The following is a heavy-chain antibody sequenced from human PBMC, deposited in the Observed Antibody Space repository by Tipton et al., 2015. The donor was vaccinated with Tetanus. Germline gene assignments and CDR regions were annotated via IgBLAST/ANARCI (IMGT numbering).Heavy chain of an antibody. V-gene: IGHV4-59*01. CDR1: GGSFSSYY. CDR2: VHYSGST. J-gene: IGHJ3*02. CDR3: ARIGWLQQNKPAFDI. Sequence: TLSLTCAVYGGSFSSYYWTWIRQPPGRGLEWVGYVHYSGSTNSSPSLRSRVTLSVDTSKNQFSLKLSSVTAADTAVYYCARIGWLQQNKPAFDILGQGTVVTVSS. D-gene: IGHD6-19*01.